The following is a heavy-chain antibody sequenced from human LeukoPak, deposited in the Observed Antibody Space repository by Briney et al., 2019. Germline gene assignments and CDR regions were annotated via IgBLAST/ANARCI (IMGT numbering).Heavy chain of an antibody. J-gene: IGHJ4*02. Sequence: GGSLRLSCAASGFTFSTYWMHWVRHAPGKGLVWVSSMNSDGSNKRYADSVKGRFTISRDNAENTLYLQMNSPRAEDTAVYYCARLPTGSSLHYWGQGTLVTVSS. CDR1: GFTFSTYW. CDR3: ARLPTGSSLHY. V-gene: IGHV3-74*01. D-gene: IGHD6-6*01. CDR2: MNSDGSNK.